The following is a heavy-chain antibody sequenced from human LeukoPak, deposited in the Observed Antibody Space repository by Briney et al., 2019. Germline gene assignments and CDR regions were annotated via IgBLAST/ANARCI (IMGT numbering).Heavy chain of an antibody. V-gene: IGHV3-30*18. Sequence: GGSLRLSCAASGFTFSSYGMHWVRQAPGKGPEWVAAISYDGSNKYYADSVKGRFTISRDNSKNTLYLQMNSLRAEDTAVYYCAKGTYYYDSSGYYFDYWGQGTLVTVSS. CDR1: GFTFSSYG. D-gene: IGHD3-22*01. J-gene: IGHJ4*02. CDR3: AKGTYYYDSSGYYFDY. CDR2: ISYDGSNK.